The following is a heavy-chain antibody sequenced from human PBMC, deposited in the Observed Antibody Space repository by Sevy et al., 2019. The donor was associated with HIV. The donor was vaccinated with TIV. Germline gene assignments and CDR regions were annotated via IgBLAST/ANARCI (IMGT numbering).Heavy chain of an antibody. J-gene: IGHJ4*02. CDR3: AKKGGTGVRKYYYDSSGYYDDY. D-gene: IGHD3-22*01. CDR2: ISGSGGST. V-gene: IGHV3-23*01. CDR1: GFTFSSYA. Sequence: GGCLRLSCAASGFTFSSYAMSWVRQAPGKGLEWVSAISGSGGSTYYADSVKGRFTISRDNSKNTLYLQMNSLRAEDTAVYYCAKKGGTGVRKYYYDSSGYYDDYWGQGTLVTVSS.